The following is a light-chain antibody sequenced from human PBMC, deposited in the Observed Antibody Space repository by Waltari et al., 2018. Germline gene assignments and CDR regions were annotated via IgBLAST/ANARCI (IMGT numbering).Light chain of an antibody. CDR3: QTGGHGTWV. J-gene: IGLJ3*02. Sequence: QLVLPQSPSASASLGDSVKLTSTLSSGPSSNIIAWLPQQPTKDPRYLMKVNSDGSHTKGDDIPDRFSGSSSGAERYLTISSLQSEDEADYYCQTGGHGTWVFGGGTKLTVL. CDR1: SGPSSNI. CDR2: VNSDGSH. V-gene: IGLV4-69*01.